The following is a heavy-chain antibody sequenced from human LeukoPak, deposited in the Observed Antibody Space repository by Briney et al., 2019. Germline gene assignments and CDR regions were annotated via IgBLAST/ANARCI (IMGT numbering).Heavy chain of an antibody. Sequence: GRSLRLSCAASGFTFSSYGMHWVRQAPGKGLEWVAVIWYDGSNKYYADSVKGRFTISRDNSKNALYLQMNSPRAEDTAVYYCARDMIGDWQYYYYYGMDVWGQGTTVTVSS. CDR1: GFTFSSYG. J-gene: IGHJ6*02. CDR2: IWYDGSNK. D-gene: IGHD2-21*02. V-gene: IGHV3-33*01. CDR3: ARDMIGDWQYYYYYGMDV.